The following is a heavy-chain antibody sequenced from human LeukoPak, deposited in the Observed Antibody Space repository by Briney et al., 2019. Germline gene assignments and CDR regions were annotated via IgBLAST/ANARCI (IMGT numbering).Heavy chain of an antibody. V-gene: IGHV3-13*04. J-gene: IGHJ3*02. CDR3: ARGFVHAFDI. Sequence: GGSQRLSCAASGFAFSTYDMHWVRQATGKGLEWVSAIGVAGDTYSPGSVKGRFTISRENAKNSLYLQMNSLRAGDTAVYYCARGFVHAFDISGHGTMGTVSS. CDR2: IGVAGDT. CDR1: GFAFSTYD.